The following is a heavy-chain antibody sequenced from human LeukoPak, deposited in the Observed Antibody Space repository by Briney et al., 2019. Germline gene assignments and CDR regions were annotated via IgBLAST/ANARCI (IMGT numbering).Heavy chain of an antibody. CDR2: IYHSGST. J-gene: IGHJ4*02. Sequence: SETLSLTCTVSGYSISSGYYWGWIRQPPGKGLEWIGSIYHSGSTYYNPSLKSRVTISVDTSKDQSSLKLSSVTAADTAVYYCARHLVRGVLYFDYWGQGTLVTVSS. V-gene: IGHV4-38-2*02. CDR3: ARHLVRGVLYFDY. D-gene: IGHD3-10*01. CDR1: GYSISSGYY.